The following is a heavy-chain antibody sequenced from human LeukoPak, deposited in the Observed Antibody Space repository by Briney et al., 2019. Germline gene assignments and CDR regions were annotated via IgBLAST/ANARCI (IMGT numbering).Heavy chain of an antibody. CDR2: ITSSSTI. Sequence: GGSLRLSCAASGFTFRSYSMNWVRQAPAKGLEWVSFITSSSTIYYADSVKGRFTISRDNAKNSLYLQMNSLRAEDTAVYYCARDRYIAVALADYWGQGTLVTVSS. CDR3: ARDRYIAVALADY. D-gene: IGHD6-19*01. V-gene: IGHV3-48*01. CDR1: GFTFRSYS. J-gene: IGHJ4*02.